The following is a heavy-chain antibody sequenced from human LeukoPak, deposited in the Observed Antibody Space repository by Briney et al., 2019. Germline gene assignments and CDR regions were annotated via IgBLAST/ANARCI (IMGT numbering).Heavy chain of an antibody. CDR1: GYSFTNYW. J-gene: IGHJ4*02. CDR3: ARSPYYDFWSGYYYYFDY. D-gene: IGHD3-3*01. V-gene: IGHV5-51*01. CDR2: IYPGDSDT. Sequence: GESLKISCKGSGYSFTNYWIGWMRQMPGKGLEWMGIIYPGDSDTRYSPSFQGQVTISADKSISTAYLQWSSLKASDTAMYYCARSPYYDFWSGYYYYFDYWGQGTLVTVSS.